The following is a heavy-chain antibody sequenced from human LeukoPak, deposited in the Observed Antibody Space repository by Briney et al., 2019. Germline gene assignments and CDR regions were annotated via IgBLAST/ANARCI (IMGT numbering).Heavy chain of an antibody. J-gene: IGHJ4*02. CDR3: ARDRGSSGY. Sequence: PSETLSLTCTVSGGSISSYYWSWIRQPPGKGLEWIGYIYYSGSTNYNPSLKSRVTISVDTSKNQFSLKLSSVTAADTAVYYCARDRGSSGYWGQGTLVTVSS. CDR1: GGSISSYY. V-gene: IGHV4-59*01. CDR2: IYYSGST. D-gene: IGHD3-22*01.